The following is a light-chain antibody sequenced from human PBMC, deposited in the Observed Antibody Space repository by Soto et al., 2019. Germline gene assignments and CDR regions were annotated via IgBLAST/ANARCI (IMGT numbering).Light chain of an antibody. CDR1: SSDVGGYNY. J-gene: IGLJ1*01. Sequence: QSALTQPASVSGSPGQSITFSCTGTSSDVGGYNYVSWYQQHPGKAPKLMIYDVSDRPSGVSNRFSASKSGNTASLTISGLQAEDEADYYCCSYPSSSTPWVFGTGTKVTVL. CDR3: CSYPSSSTPWV. CDR2: DVS. V-gene: IGLV2-14*03.